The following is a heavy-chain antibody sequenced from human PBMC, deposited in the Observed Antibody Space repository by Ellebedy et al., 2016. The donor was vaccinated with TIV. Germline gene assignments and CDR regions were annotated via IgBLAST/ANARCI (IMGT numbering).Heavy chain of an antibody. D-gene: IGHD3-10*01. J-gene: IGHJ6*02. CDR2: IKQDGSEK. Sequence: GESLKISCAASGFTFSSYNMNWVRQAPGKGLEWVANIKQDGSEKYYVDSVKGRFTISRDNAKNSLYLQMNSLRAEDTAVYYCARERMVRGVTYSAYHGMDVWGQGTTVTVSS. V-gene: IGHV3-7*01. CDR1: GFTFSSYN. CDR3: ARERMVRGVTYSAYHGMDV.